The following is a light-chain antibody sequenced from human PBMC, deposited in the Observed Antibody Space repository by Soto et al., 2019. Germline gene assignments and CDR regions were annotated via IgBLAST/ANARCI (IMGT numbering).Light chain of an antibody. CDR2: AAS. V-gene: IGKV1D-12*01. Sequence: DIQMTQSPSSVSASVGDRVTITCRASQDIKNWLAWYQQKPGKAPNLLIYAASSLQSGVPSRFSGSGSETDFTLTISSLQPEDYATYYCQQTMTFPVTFGQGTRLEIK. J-gene: IGKJ5*01. CDR1: QDIKNW. CDR3: QQTMTFPVT.